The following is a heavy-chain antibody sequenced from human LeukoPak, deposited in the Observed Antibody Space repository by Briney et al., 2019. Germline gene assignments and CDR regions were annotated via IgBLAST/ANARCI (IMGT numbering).Heavy chain of an antibody. CDR1: GFTFSNAW. CDR2: IKTKTEGGTT. V-gene: IGHV3-15*01. D-gene: IGHD6-19*01. CDR3: TIDSNSGWSGY. J-gene: IGHJ4*02. Sequence: GGSLRLSCAASGFTFSNAWMSWFRQVPGKGLEWVGRIKTKTEGGTTDYAAPVTGRFIISRGDSKNTLYLQVNSLKTGDTAVYFCTIDSNSGWSGYWGQGTLVTVSS.